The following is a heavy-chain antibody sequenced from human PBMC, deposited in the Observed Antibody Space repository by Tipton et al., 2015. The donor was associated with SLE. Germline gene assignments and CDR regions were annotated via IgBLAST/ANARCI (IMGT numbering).Heavy chain of an antibody. J-gene: IGHJ4*02. CDR2: VNNDGSGT. D-gene: IGHD2-8*02. V-gene: IGHV3-74*01. CDR3: ARSGISGVDD. Sequence: SLRLSCTASGFTFSSYWMHWVRQAPGKGLMWVSRVNNDGSGTIYADSAKGRFTISRDNAKNTLYLQMNSLRAEDTAVYYCARSGISGVDDWGQGILVTVSS. CDR1: GFTFSSYW.